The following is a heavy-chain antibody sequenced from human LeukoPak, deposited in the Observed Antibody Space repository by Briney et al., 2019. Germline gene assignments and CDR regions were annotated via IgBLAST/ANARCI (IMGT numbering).Heavy chain of an antibody. CDR3: AKDPSGSYSSDFNWFDP. V-gene: IGHV3-23*01. CDR2: ISGSGGST. D-gene: IGHD1-26*01. CDR1: GFTFSSYA. Sequence: GGSLRLSCAASGFTFSSYAMSWVRQAPGKGLEWVSAISGSGGSTYYADSVKGRFTISRDNSKNTLYLQMNSLRAEDTAVYYCAKDPSGSYSSDFNWFDPWGQGTLVTVSS. J-gene: IGHJ5*02.